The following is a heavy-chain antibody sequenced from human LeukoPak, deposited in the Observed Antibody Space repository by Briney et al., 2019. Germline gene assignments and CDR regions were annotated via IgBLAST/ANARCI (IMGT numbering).Heavy chain of an antibody. CDR1: GFTFDDYG. CDR2: INWNGGST. V-gene: IGHV3-20*04. Sequence: GGSLRLSCAASGFTFDDYGMSWVRQAPGKGLEWVSGINWNGGSTGYADSVKGRFTISRDNAKNSLYLQVNSLRAEDTALYYCARRPFRFGVASHFDYWGQGTLVTVSS. D-gene: IGHD3-3*01. J-gene: IGHJ4*02. CDR3: ARRPFRFGVASHFDY.